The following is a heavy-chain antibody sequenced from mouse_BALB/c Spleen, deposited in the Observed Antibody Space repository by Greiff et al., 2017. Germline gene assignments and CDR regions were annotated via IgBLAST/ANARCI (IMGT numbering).Heavy chain of an antibody. D-gene: IGHD3-3*01. CDR3: ARRTVGDYYAMDD. V-gene: IGHV1-54*01. CDR1: GFAFTDYL. CDR2: INPGSGGT. Sequence: QVQLQQSGAELVRPGTSVKVSCKASGFAFTDYLIEWVKQRPGQGLEWIGVINPGSGGTNYNEKFKGKAILTADKSSSTAYMQLSSLTSDDSAVYFYARRTVGDYYAMDDWGQGTSVTVSS. J-gene: IGHJ4*01.